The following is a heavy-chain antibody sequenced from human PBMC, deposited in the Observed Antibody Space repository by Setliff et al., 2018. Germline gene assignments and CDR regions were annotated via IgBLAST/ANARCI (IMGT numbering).Heavy chain of an antibody. D-gene: IGHD6-6*01. V-gene: IGHV4-39*01. J-gene: IGHJ4*02. CDR3: TRQTGEQLVDY. CDR1: GGSISSRSYY. Sequence: SETLSLTCTVSGGSISSRSYYWGWNRQPPGKGLEWIGSIYYSGSTYYKPSLKSRVTISVDTSKNHFSLKLSSVTAADTAVYYCTRQTGEQLVDYWGQGTLVTVSS. CDR2: IYYSGST.